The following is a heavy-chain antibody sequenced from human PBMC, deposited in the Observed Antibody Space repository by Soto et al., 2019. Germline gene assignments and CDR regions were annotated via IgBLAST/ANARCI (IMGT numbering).Heavy chain of an antibody. CDR1: GGTFSSYA. Sequence: QVQLVQSGAEVKKPGSSVKVSCKASGGTFSSYAISWVRQAPGQGLEWMGGIIPIFGTANYAQKFQGRVTITADESTSTAYMELSSLRSEDMAVYYCASGEIVVVPAATYYYGMDVWGQGTTVTVSS. CDR3: ASGEIVVVPAATYYYGMDV. CDR2: IIPIFGTA. D-gene: IGHD2-2*01. J-gene: IGHJ6*02. V-gene: IGHV1-69*01.